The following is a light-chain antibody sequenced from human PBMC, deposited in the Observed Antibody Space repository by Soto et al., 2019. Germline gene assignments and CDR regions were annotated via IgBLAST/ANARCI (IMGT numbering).Light chain of an antibody. Sequence: DIQMTQSPSSLSASVGDRVTITCQASQDISNYLNWYQQKLGKPPKLLIYAAFSLQSGVPSRFSGSGSETDFTLTISTLQPEDFGTYYCQQSYITPYTFGQGTKVDIK. V-gene: IGKV1-39*01. J-gene: IGKJ2*01. CDR3: QQSYITPYT. CDR1: QDISNY. CDR2: AAF.